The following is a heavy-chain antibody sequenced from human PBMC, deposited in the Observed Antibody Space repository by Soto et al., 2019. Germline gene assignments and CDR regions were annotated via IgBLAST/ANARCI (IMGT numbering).Heavy chain of an antibody. D-gene: IGHD3-10*01. CDR1: GYTFTNYA. V-gene: IGHV1-3*01. CDR2: INAGNGNT. CDR3: ARDLAFGLSDY. J-gene: IGHJ4*02. Sequence: ASVKVSCKASGYTFTNYAMLWVRQAPGQRLEWMGWINAGNGNTKYSQKFQGRVTITRDTSASTAYMALSSLRSEDTAVYYCARDLAFGLSDYWGQGTLVTVSS.